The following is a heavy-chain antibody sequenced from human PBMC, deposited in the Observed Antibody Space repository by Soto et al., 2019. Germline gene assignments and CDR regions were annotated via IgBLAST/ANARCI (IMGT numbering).Heavy chain of an antibody. D-gene: IGHD6-13*01. CDR1: GDSISTYN. V-gene: IGHV4-59*01. CDR3: ARQRIAAAGNFDY. J-gene: IGHJ4*02. Sequence: TSETLSLTCTVSGDSISTYNWGWVRQPPGKGLEWIGYIYYSGSTNYNPPLKSRVTISVDTSKNQFSLKLSSVTAADTAVYYCARQRIAAAGNFDYWGQGTLVTVSS. CDR2: IYYSGST.